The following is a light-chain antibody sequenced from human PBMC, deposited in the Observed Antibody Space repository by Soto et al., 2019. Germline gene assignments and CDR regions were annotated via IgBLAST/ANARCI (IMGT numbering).Light chain of an antibody. CDR3: QQYDSSPWT. Sequence: EIVLTQSPGTLSLSPGERATLSCRASQSVSSGYLAWYQQKPGQAPRLLIYGASSRATGIPDRFSGSGSGTDFTLTISRLEPEDFAVYYGQQYDSSPWTVGQGTKVEIK. J-gene: IGKJ1*01. CDR1: QSVSSGY. V-gene: IGKV3-20*01. CDR2: GAS.